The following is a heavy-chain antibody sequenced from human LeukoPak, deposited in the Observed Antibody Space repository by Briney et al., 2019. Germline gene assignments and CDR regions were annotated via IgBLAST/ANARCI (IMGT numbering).Heavy chain of an antibody. CDR1: GDSINAYY. CDR2: IYFSGTT. V-gene: IGHV4-59*08. CDR3: ARRRAEGGSNGHYNWFDP. J-gene: IGHJ5*02. Sequence: SETLSLTCTVSGDSINAYYWGWIRQPPGKGLEWIGYIYFSGTTKYNPSLESRVTISVDTSKNQFSLKLSSMTAADTAVYYCARRRAEGGSNGHYNWFDPWGQGILVTVSS. D-gene: IGHD6-13*01.